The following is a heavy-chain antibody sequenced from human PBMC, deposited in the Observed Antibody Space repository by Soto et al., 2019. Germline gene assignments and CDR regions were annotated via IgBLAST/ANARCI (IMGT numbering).Heavy chain of an antibody. CDR3: ARDIVVVPAAIPYYYYGMDA. CDR2: ISAYNGNT. J-gene: IGHJ6*02. D-gene: IGHD2-2*01. CDR1: GYTFTSYG. Sequence: GASVKVSCKASGYTFTSYGMSWVRQAPGQGLEWMGWISAYNGNTNYAQKLQGRVTMTTDTSTSTAYMELRSLRSDDTAVYYCARDIVVVPAAIPYYYYGMDAWGQGTTVTVSS. V-gene: IGHV1-18*04.